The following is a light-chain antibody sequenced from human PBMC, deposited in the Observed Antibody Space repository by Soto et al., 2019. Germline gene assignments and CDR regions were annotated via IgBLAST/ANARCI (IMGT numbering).Light chain of an antibody. CDR2: GAS. J-gene: IGKJ4*01. V-gene: IGKV3-15*01. Sequence: EIVMTQSPATLSVSPGERATLSCRANQSVSSNLAWYQQKPGQAPRLLFYGASTRATGIPARLSGSGSGTEFTLTISSLQSEDFAVYYCQQYNDWPLTFGGGTKVEIK. CDR1: QSVSSN. CDR3: QQYNDWPLT.